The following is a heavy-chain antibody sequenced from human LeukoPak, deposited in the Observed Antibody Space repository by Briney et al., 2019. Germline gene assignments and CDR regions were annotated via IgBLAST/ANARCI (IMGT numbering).Heavy chain of an antibody. CDR1: GYTFTGYY. J-gene: IGHJ1*01. CDR2: INPNSGGT. V-gene: IGHV1-2*02. Sequence: VASVKVSCKASGYTFTGYYMHWVRQAPGQGLEWMGWINPNSGGTNYAQKFQGRVTMTRDTSISTAYMELSRLRSDDTAVYYCARGGGSYSEYFQHWGQGTLVTVSS. CDR3: ARGGGSYSEYFQH. D-gene: IGHD1-26*01.